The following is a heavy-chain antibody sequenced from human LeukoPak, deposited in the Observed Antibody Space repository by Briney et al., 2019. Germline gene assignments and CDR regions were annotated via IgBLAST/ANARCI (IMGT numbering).Heavy chain of an antibody. V-gene: IGHV3-53*01. CDR3: AKYYVDRSVRPAYYFDY. Sequence: GGSLRLSCAASGFTVSSNYMSWVRQAPGKGLEWVSVIYSGGSTYYADSVKGRFTISRDNSKNTLYLQMNSLRAEDTAVYYCAKYYVDRSVRPAYYFDYWGQGTLVTVSS. D-gene: IGHD3-16*01. CDR2: IYSGGST. J-gene: IGHJ4*02. CDR1: GFTVSSNY.